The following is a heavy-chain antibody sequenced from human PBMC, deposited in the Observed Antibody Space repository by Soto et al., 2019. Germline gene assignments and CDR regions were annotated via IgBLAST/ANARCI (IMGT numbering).Heavy chain of an antibody. D-gene: IGHD6-19*01. Sequence: QVQLVQSGAEVKKPGSSVKVSCKASGGTFNSYALTWVRQAPGHGLEWMGGIIPIFRSTNYAQKFQGRVTITANRSTSTAYMELSSLRSDDTAVYYCARVLHPTYGSGWRSLYWYFALWGRGTLVTVSS. CDR1: GGTFNSYA. V-gene: IGHV1-69*06. CDR2: IIPIFRST. CDR3: ARVLHPTYGSGWRSLYWYFAL. J-gene: IGHJ2*01.